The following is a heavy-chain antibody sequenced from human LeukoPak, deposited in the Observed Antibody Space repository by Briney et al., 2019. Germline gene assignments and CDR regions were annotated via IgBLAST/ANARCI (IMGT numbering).Heavy chain of an antibody. Sequence: APVKVPCKVSGYTLTELSMHWVRQAPGKGLEWMGGFDPEDGETIYAQKFQGRVTMTEDTSTDTAYMELSSLRSEDTAVYYCATLVDGSGSYYYFDAFDIWGQGTMVTVSS. CDR2: FDPEDGET. V-gene: IGHV1-24*01. J-gene: IGHJ3*02. CDR3: ATLVDGSGSYYYFDAFDI. D-gene: IGHD3-10*01. CDR1: GYTLTELS.